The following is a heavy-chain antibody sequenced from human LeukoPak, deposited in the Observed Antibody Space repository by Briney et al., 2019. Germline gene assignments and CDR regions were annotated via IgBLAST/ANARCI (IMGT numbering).Heavy chain of an antibody. V-gene: IGHV4-34*01. CDR2: NNHSGST. J-gene: IGHJ3*02. D-gene: IGHD3-22*01. CDR3: ARKVWYYDRSAFDI. CDR1: GGSFSGYY. Sequence: PSETLSLTCAVYGGSFSGYYWSWIRQPPGKGLEWIGENNHSGSTNYNPSLKSRVTISVDTSKNQFSLKLSSVTAADTAVYFCARKVWYYDRSAFDIWGQGTMVTVSS.